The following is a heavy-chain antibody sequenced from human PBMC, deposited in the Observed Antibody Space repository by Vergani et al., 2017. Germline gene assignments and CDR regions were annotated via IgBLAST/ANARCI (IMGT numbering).Heavy chain of an antibody. CDR3: ARGARWLWLSY. V-gene: IGHV4-30-2*01. J-gene: IGHJ4*02. D-gene: IGHD5-18*01. CDR1: GGSISSGYY. CDR2: INHSGST. Sequence: QLQLQESGSGLVKPSQTLSLTCAVSGGSISSGYYWSWIRQPPGKGLEWIGEINHSGSTNYNPSLKSRVTISVDTSKNQFSLKLSSVTAADTAVYYCARGARWLWLSYWGQGTLVTVSS.